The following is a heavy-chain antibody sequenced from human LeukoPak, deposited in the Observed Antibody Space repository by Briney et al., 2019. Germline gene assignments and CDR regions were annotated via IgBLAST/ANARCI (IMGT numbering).Heavy chain of an antibody. CDR1: GLTFRTYW. CDR3: ATGTKWNDAFNI. J-gene: IGHJ3*02. Sequence: GGSLRLSCAASGLTFRTYWMSWVRQAPGKGLEWVGNIKHDGSEKYYVDSMKGRFTISRDNAKNSLYLQMNSLRDEDTAVYYCATGTKWNDAFNIWGQGTMVTVSS. CDR2: IKHDGSEK. V-gene: IGHV3-7*01. D-gene: IGHD1-20*01.